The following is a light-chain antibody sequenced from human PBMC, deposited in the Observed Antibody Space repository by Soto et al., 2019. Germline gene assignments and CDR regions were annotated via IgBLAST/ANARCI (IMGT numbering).Light chain of an antibody. V-gene: IGLV2-23*02. J-gene: IGLJ2*01. Sequence: QSVLTQPASVSGSPGQSITISCTGTSSDIGSYNLVSWYQQYPGKAPQLIIHEVSKLPSGVSDRFSGSKSGTTASLTISGLQAEDEAYYYCCAYAGSRVIFGGGTKLTVL. CDR1: SSDIGSYNL. CDR2: EVS. CDR3: CAYAGSRVI.